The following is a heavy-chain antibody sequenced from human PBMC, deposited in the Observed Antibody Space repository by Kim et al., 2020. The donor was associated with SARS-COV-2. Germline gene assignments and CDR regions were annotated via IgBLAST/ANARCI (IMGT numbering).Heavy chain of an antibody. CDR1: GGSISSSNW. CDR3: ARERGYSSSSHFDY. D-gene: IGHD6-13*01. V-gene: IGHV4-4*02. CDR2: IYHSGST. J-gene: IGHJ4*02. Sequence: SETLSLTCAVSGGSISSSNWWSWVRQPPGKGLEWIGEIYHSGSTNYNPSLKSRVTISVDKSKNQFSLKLSSVTAADTAVYYCARERGYSSSSHFDYWGQGTLVTVSS.